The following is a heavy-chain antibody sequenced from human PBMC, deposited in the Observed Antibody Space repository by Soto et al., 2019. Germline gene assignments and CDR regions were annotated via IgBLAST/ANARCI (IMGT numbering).Heavy chain of an antibody. J-gene: IGHJ4*02. D-gene: IGHD6-19*01. CDR2: IWYDGSNK. CDR3: ARGAVSIAVAEPLDY. V-gene: IGHV3-33*01. CDR1: GFTFSSYG. Sequence: GGSLRLSCAASGFTFSSYGMHWVRQAPGKGLEWVAVIWYDGSNKYYADSVKGRFTISRDNSKNTLYLQMNSLRAEDTAVYYCARGAVSIAVAEPLDYWGQGT.